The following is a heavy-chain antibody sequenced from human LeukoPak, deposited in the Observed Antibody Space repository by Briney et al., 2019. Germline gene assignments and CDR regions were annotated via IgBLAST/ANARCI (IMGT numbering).Heavy chain of an antibody. CDR3: VRQKKSHGNFDY. D-gene: IGHD1-26*01. Sequence: RGSLMLSCAASGFTFSDHAMHWVRQAPGKGLEWVSAVGIAADTFYPGSVKGRFTISRENAKNSLYLQMNSLRVEDTAVYYCVRQKKSHGNFDYWGQGTLVTVSS. V-gene: IGHV3-13*01. CDR1: GFTFSDHA. J-gene: IGHJ4*02. CDR2: VGIAADT.